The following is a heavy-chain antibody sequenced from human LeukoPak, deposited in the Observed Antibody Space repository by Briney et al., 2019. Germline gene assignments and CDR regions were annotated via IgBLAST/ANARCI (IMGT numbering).Heavy chain of an antibody. CDR1: GGSISSSSYY. Sequence: SETLSLTCTVSGGSISSSSYYWGWIRQPPGKGLECIVNVYFRGSTYYNPSLKSRVTISVDTSKNQFSLKLNSVTAADTAVYYCARHVRASGSGSYAFDIWGQGTMVTVSS. V-gene: IGHV4-39*01. CDR3: ARHVRASGSGSYAFDI. D-gene: IGHD3-10*01. CDR2: VYFRGST. J-gene: IGHJ3*02.